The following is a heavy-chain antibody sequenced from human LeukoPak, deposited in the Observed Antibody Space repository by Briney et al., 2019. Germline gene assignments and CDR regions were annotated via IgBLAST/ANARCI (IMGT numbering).Heavy chain of an antibody. Sequence: GGSLRLSCAASGFTFSRNGMTWVRQAPGKGLEWVSAISGSGGDTYYADSVKGRFTISRDNSKNTLYLQMNSLRAEDTAVYYCAKDRRAGSYDYWGQGTLVTVSS. CDR1: GFTFSRNG. D-gene: IGHD3-10*01. J-gene: IGHJ4*02. CDR2: ISGSGGDT. V-gene: IGHV3-23*01. CDR3: AKDRRAGSYDY.